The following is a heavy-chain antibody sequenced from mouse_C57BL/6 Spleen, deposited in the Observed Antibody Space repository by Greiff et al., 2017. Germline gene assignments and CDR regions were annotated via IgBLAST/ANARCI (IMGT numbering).Heavy chain of an antibody. CDR1: GFTFSSYG. Sequence: EVMLVESGGDLVKPGGSLKLSCAASGFTFSSYGMSWVRQTPDKRLEWVATISSGGSYTYYPDSVKGRFTISRDNAKNTLYLQMSSLKSEDTAMYYCARQSPLTLYWYFDVWGTGTTVTVSS. CDR3: ARQSPLTLYWYFDV. D-gene: IGHD4-1*01. J-gene: IGHJ1*03. CDR2: ISSGGSYT. V-gene: IGHV5-6*02.